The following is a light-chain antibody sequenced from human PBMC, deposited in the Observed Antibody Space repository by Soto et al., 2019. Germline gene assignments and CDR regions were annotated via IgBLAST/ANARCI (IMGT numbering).Light chain of an antibody. CDR2: YDI. CDR1: NNGDKS. V-gene: IGLV3-21*04. CDR3: YVWDSSTVHRGVV. J-gene: IGLJ2*01. Sequence: SYELTQPPSVSVTPGKTARITCGGNNNGDKSVHWYQQKPGQAPVLVIYYDIDRPSGIPERFSGSNSGNTATLTINSVEAGDEADYYFYVWDSSTVHRGVVFGGGTQLTV.